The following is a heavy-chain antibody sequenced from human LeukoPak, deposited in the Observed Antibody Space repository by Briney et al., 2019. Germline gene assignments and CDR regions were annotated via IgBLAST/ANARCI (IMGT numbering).Heavy chain of an antibody. V-gene: IGHV3-23*01. J-gene: IGHJ4*02. Sequence: GGSLRLSCAASGFTFSSYTMNWVRQAPGKGLEWVSGIRGSGDSTYYVDSVKGRFTISRDNSKNTLYLQMNSLRAEDTAVYYCAKVRNCYGDCYYFDYWGQGTLVTVSS. CDR3: AKVRNCYGDCYYFDY. D-gene: IGHD2-2*01. CDR2: IRGSGDST. CDR1: GFTFSSYT.